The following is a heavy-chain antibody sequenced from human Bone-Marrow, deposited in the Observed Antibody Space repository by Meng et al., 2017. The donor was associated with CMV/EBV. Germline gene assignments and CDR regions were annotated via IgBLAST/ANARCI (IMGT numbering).Heavy chain of an antibody. Sequence: GGSLRLSCAASGFTVSSSYMYWVRQAPGRGLEWVSAVYNGGQTYYVDSVKGRFTISRDNSKDTLYLQMNTLRAEDTAVYYCATAPNGYYFDYWGQGTLVTGSS. J-gene: IGHJ4*02. CDR1: GFTVSSSY. V-gene: IGHV3-53*01. CDR3: ATAPNGYYFDY. CDR2: VYNGGQT.